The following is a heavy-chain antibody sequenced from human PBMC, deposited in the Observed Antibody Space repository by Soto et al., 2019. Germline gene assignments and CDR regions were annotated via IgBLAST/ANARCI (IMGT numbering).Heavy chain of an antibody. CDR1: GFTFDDYA. J-gene: IGHJ4*02. CDR2: ISWNSGSI. Sequence: EVQLVESGGGLVQPGRSLRLSCAASGFTFDDYAMHWVRQAPGKGLEWVSGISWNSGSIGYADSVKGRFTISRDNAKNSLYLQMNSLRAEDTALYYCAKASPSFTYYDYIWGSYRKGGESRYFDYWGQGTLATVSS. V-gene: IGHV3-9*01. D-gene: IGHD3-16*02. CDR3: AKASPSFTYYDYIWGSYRKGGESRYFDY.